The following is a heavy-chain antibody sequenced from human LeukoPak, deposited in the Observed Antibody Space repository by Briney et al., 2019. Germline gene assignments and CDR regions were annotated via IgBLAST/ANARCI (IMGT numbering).Heavy chain of an antibody. CDR2: INHSGST. D-gene: IGHD2-2*01. CDR3: ARATSRGLDY. CDR1: GGSFSGYY. Sequence: SETLSLTCAVYGGSFSGYYWSWIRQPPGKGLEWIGEINHSGSTNYNPSLKSRVTISVDTSKNQFSLKLSSVTAADTAVYYCARATSRGLDYWGQGTLVTVSS. V-gene: IGHV4-34*01. J-gene: IGHJ4*02.